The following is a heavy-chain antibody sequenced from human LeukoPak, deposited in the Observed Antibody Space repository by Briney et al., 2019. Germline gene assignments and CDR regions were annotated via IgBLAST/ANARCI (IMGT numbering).Heavy chain of an antibody. Sequence: SETLSLTCTVSGGSITNNNYYWGWIRQPPEKGLEWIGTLFYCGSISYNPSLKSRVTISVDTSKNHLSLKLNSVTAADTAVYFCAGLFVGEYYGSGYYFDDWGQGTLVTVTS. CDR2: LFYCGSI. V-gene: IGHV4-39*02. CDR1: GGSITNNNYY. D-gene: IGHD3-10*01. CDR3: AGLFVGEYYGSGYYFDD. J-gene: IGHJ4*02.